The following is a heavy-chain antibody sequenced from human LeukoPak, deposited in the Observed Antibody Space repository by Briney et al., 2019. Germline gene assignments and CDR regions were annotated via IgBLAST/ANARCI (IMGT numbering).Heavy chain of an antibody. J-gene: IGHJ4*02. V-gene: IGHV3-30*03. Sequence: PGRSLRLSCAASGFTFSSYGMHWVRQAPGKGLEWVAVISYDGSNKYYADSVKGRFTISRDNSKNTLYLQMNSLRAEDTAVYYCARAIYDYANFDYWGQGTLVTVSS. CDR2: ISYDGSNK. D-gene: IGHD3-16*01. CDR3: ARAIYDYANFDY. CDR1: GFTFSSYG.